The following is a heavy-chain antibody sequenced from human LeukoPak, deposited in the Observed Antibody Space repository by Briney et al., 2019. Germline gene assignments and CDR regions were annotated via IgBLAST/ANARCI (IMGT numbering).Heavy chain of an antibody. CDR1: GASISSYY. J-gene: IGHJ4*02. Sequence: SETLSLTCTVSGASISSYYWSWIRQPPGKGLEWIGYIYYSGSTNYNPSLKSRVTISVDTSKKQFSLKLSSVTAADTAVYYCARGMGTVPDYWGQGTLVTVSP. CDR3: ARGMGTVPDY. D-gene: IGHD1/OR15-1a*01. CDR2: IYYSGST. V-gene: IGHV4-59*12.